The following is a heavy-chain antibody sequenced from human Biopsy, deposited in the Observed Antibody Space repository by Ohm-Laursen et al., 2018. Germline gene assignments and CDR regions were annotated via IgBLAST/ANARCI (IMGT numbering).Heavy chain of an antibody. V-gene: IGHV1-69*10. CDR1: GGTFNNYG. CDR3: AKYNTGLNYYYSSDA. D-gene: IGHD3-22*01. J-gene: IGHJ5*02. CDR2: IISMVGKP. Sequence: SVKVSCKASGGTFNNYGITWVRQAPGQGLEWVGWIISMVGKPNYAQKFQGTATITVDKSTSTSYLDLSSHKAEDTSVYSCAKYNTGLNYYYSSDAWGQGTMVTVSS.